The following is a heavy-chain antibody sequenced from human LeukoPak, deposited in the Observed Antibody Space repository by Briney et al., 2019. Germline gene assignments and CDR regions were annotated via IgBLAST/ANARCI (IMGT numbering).Heavy chain of an antibody. Sequence: GGSLRLSCAASRFTFSDYYMSWVRQAPGKGLEWVSYISTSGSTIYYEDSVKGRFTISRDNAKNSLYLQMNSLRVEDTVVYYCARGPPWYFDLWGRGTLVTVSS. V-gene: IGHV3-11*04. D-gene: IGHD6-25*01. J-gene: IGHJ2*01. CDR1: RFTFSDYY. CDR3: ARGPPWYFDL. CDR2: ISTSGSTI.